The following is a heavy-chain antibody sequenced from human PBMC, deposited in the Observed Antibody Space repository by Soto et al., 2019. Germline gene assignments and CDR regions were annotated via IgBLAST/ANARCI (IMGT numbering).Heavy chain of an antibody. Sequence: ASVKFYCKASAYTFTNDGISWVRQAPGQGLEWMGWISAYNGNINYAQKFRGRVTMTTDTSTSSAYFEVRSLRSDDTAVYYCARSGSSWNLREFDSWG. CDR1: AYTFTNDG. J-gene: IGHJ4*01. CDR3: ARSGSSWNLREFDS. D-gene: IGHD6-13*01. V-gene: IGHV1-18*01. CDR2: ISAYNGNI.